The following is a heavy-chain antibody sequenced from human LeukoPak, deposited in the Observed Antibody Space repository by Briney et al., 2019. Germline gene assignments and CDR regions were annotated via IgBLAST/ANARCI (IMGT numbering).Heavy chain of an antibody. V-gene: IGHV3-9*01. CDR2: ISWNSGST. Sequence: GGSLRLSCEASGFTFDDYAMHWVRQAPGKGLEWVSGISWNSGSTGYADSVKGRFTISRDNAKNSLYLQMNSLRAEDTALYYCVKDYRYDSSGSFDYWGQGTLVTVSS. CDR1: GFTFDDYA. CDR3: VKDYRYDSSGSFDY. D-gene: IGHD3-22*01. J-gene: IGHJ4*02.